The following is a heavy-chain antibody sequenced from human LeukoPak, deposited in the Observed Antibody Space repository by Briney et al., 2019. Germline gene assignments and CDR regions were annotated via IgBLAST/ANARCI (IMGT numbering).Heavy chain of an antibody. CDR3: ARVQRGIAVALDY. J-gene: IGHJ4*02. Sequence: PGGSLRLSCAASGFTFSSYEMNWVRQAPGKGLEWVSYISTTGSSIYYADSVKGRFTISRDSVKNLLYLQMNSLRAEDTAVYYCARVQRGIAVALDYWGQGTLVTVSS. D-gene: IGHD6-19*01. CDR2: ISTTGSSI. CDR1: GFTFSSYE. V-gene: IGHV3-48*03.